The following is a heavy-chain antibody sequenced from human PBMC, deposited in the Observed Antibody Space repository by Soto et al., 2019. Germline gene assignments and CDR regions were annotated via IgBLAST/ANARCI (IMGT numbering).Heavy chain of an antibody. CDR2: IYPGDSDT. D-gene: IGHD3-10*01. V-gene: IGHV5-51*01. Sequence: EVQLVQSGAEVKKPGESLKISCKGSGYSFTSYWIGWVRQMPGKGLEWMGIIYPGDSDTRYSPSFQGQVTISADKSISTDYLQWSSLKATDTAMYFCAGGVVRGVITRTRDYYGMDVWGQGTTVTVSS. CDR1: GYSFTSYW. CDR3: AGGVVRGVITRTRDYYGMDV. J-gene: IGHJ6*02.